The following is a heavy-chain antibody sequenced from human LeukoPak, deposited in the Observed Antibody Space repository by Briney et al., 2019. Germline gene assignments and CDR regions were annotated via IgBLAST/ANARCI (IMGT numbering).Heavy chain of an antibody. V-gene: IGHV4-34*01. D-gene: IGHD3-9*01. CDR2: INHSGST. CDR1: GGSFSGYY. CDR3: ARGPRYFDWLRHNYYYMDV. Sequence: SETLSLTCAVYGGSFSGYYWSWIRQPPGKGLEWIGEINHSGSTNYNPSLKSRVTISVDPSKNQFSLKLSSVTAADTAVYYCARGPRYFDWLRHNYYYMDVWGKGTTVTVSS. J-gene: IGHJ6*03.